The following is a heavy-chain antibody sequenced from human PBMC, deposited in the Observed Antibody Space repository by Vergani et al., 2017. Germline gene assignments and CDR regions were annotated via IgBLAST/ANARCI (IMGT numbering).Heavy chain of an antibody. V-gene: IGHV3-30*03. Sequence: VQLVESGGGLVKPGGSLRLSCAASGFTFSSYGMHWVRQAPGKGLEWVAVISYDGSNKYYADSVKGRFTISRDNSKNSLYLQMNSLRAEDTAVYYCAREGGVYYYGMDVWGQGTTVTVSS. D-gene: IGHD2-8*01. CDR1: GFTFSSYG. CDR2: ISYDGSNK. CDR3: AREGGVYYYGMDV. J-gene: IGHJ6*02.